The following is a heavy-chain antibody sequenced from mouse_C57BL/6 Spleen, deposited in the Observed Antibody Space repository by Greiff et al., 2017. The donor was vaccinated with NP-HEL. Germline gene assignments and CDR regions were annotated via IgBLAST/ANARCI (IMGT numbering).Heavy chain of an antibody. V-gene: IGHV1-69*01. CDR1: GYTFTSYW. Sequence: QVQLQQPGAELVMPGASVKLSCKASGYTFTSYWMHWVKQRPGQGLEWIGEIDPSDSYTNYNQKFKDKATLTVDKSSSTAYMQLSSLTSEDSAVYYCARSSHYDYDVYWYFDVWGTGTTVTVSS. J-gene: IGHJ1*03. CDR2: IDPSDSYT. D-gene: IGHD2-4*01. CDR3: ARSSHYDYDVYWYFDV.